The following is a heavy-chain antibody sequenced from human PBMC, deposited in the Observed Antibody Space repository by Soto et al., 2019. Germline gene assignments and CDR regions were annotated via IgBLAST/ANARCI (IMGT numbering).Heavy chain of an antibody. J-gene: IGHJ5*02. D-gene: IGHD1-26*01. Sequence: QVQLVQSGAEVKKPGASVKVSCKASGYTFTSYAMHWVRQAPGQRLEWMGGIIPIFGTANYAQKFQGRVTITADESTSTAYMELSSLRFEDTAVYYCARAIVGPTTTGWLDPWGQGTLVTVSS. CDR2: IIPIFGTA. CDR3: ARAIVGPTTTGWLDP. CDR1: GYTFTSYA. V-gene: IGHV1-69*13.